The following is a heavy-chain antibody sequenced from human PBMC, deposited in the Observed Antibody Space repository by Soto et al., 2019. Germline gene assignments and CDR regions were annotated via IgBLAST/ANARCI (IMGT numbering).Heavy chain of an antibody. V-gene: IGHV1-69*13. D-gene: IGHD2-2*01. CDR3: ARDPNIVLVPAALRSYYYYYGMDV. CDR1: GGTFSSYA. Sequence: SVKVSCKASGGTFSSYAISLVRQAPGQGLEWMGGIIPIFGTANYAQKFQGRVTITADESTSTAYMELSSLRAEDTAVYYCARDPNIVLVPAALRSYYYYYGMDVWGQGTTVTV. J-gene: IGHJ6*02. CDR2: IIPIFGTA.